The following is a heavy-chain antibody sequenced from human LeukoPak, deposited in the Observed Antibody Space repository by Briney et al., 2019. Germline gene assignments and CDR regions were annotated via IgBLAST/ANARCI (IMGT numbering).Heavy chain of an antibody. CDR1: GYTFTSYG. J-gene: IGHJ4*02. V-gene: IGHV1-18*01. CDR2: ISAYNGNT. Sequence: ASVTVSCKASGYTFTSYGISWVRQAPGQGLEWMGWISAYNGNTNYAQKLRSRVTMTTDTSTSTAYMELRSLRSDDTAVYYCARVGIYCSSTSCYASDFDYWGQGTLVTVSS. CDR3: ARVGIYCSSTSCYASDFDY. D-gene: IGHD2-2*01.